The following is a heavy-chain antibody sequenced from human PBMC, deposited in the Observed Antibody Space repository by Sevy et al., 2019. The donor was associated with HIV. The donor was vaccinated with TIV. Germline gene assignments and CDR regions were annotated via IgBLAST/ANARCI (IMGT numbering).Heavy chain of an antibody. CDR1: GGSITSLY. CDR2: IYYNGHI. Sequence: SETLSLTCTVSGGSITSLYWNWIRQPPGKGLEWIANIYYNGHINYNPSLKSRVTFSFVTSKNQFALRLSSVTAADTAMYYCAGENAWGRGYSWGQGTLVTVSS. CDR3: AGENAWGRGYS. V-gene: IGHV4-59*08. J-gene: IGHJ4*02. D-gene: IGHD1-26*01.